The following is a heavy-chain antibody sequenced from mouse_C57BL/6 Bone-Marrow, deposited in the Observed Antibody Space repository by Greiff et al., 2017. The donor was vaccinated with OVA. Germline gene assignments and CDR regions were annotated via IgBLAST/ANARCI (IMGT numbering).Heavy chain of an antibody. CDR2: INPSSGYT. Sequence: VKLVESGAELARPGASVKMSCKASGYTFTSYTMHWVKQRPGQGLEWIGYINPSSGYTKYTQKFKDKATLTADKSSNTVYMQLSSLTSEDTAVYYCAREGQGYYFAYWGQGTTLTVSA. CDR1: GYTFTSYT. V-gene: IGHV1-4*01. CDR3: AREGQGYYFAY. D-gene: IGHD3-3*01. J-gene: IGHJ2*01.